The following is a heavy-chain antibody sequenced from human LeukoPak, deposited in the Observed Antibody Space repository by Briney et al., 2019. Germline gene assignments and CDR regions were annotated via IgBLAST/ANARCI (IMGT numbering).Heavy chain of an antibody. V-gene: IGHV3-53*01. CDR2: IYSGGST. Sequence: GGSLRLSCAASGFTVSSNYMSWVRQAPGKGREWVSVIYSGGSTYYADSVKGRFTISRDNSKNTLYLQMNSLRVEDTAVYYCARERWFDPWGQGTLVTVSS. CDR3: ARERWFDP. CDR1: GFTVSSNY. J-gene: IGHJ5*02.